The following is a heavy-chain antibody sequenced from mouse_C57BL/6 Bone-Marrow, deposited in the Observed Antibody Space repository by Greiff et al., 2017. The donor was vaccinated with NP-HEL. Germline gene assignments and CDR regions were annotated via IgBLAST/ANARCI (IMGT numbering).Heavy chain of an antibody. Sequence: EVNVVESGGDLVKPGGSLKLSCAASGFTFSSYGMSWVRQTPDKRLEWVATISSGGSYTSYPDSVKGRFTFSRDNAKNTLYLQMSSLKSEDTAMYYCARRGITTVVAVDYWGQGTTLTVSS. CDR3: ARRGITTVVAVDY. CDR1: GFTFSSYG. D-gene: IGHD1-1*01. V-gene: IGHV5-6*02. J-gene: IGHJ2*01. CDR2: ISSGGSYT.